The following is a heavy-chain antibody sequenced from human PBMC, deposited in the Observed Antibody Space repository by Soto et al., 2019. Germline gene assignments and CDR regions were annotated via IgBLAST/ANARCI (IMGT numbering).Heavy chain of an antibody. J-gene: IGHJ4*02. D-gene: IGHD2-15*01. CDR1: GFAFNNFA. V-gene: IGHV3-23*01. CDR2: IDGPGETT. CDR3: AKRTPGYCSVGICHYFDF. Sequence: GGSLRLSCAASGFAFNNFAISWVRQAPGKGLEWVSVIDGPGETTYYADPVKGRFTISRDNSKSTLFLQMNRLRAEDTALYYCAKRTPGYCSVGICHYFDFWGQGSLVTVSS.